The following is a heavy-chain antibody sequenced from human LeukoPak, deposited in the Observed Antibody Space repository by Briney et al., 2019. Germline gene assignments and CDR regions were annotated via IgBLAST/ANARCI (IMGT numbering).Heavy chain of an antibody. D-gene: IGHD3-10*01. Sequence: GASVKVSCKASGYTFTCYYMHWVRQAPGQGLEWMGWINTNTGSPRYAQDFTGRFVFSLDTSLSTTYLQISSLKSEDTAIYYCARTRAPYYYGAGSPDFWGQGTLVTVSS. V-gene: IGHV7-4-1*02. J-gene: IGHJ4*02. CDR1: GYTFTCYY. CDR2: INTNTGSP. CDR3: ARTRAPYYYGAGSPDF.